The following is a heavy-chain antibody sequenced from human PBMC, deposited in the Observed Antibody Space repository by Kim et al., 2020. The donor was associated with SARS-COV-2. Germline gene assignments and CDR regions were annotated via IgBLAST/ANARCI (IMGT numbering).Heavy chain of an antibody. J-gene: IGHJ4*02. V-gene: IGHV3-64*01. D-gene: IGHD4-17*01. CDR3: ARGSPPLRRYYFDY. Sequence: GGSLRLSCAASGFTFSSYAMHWVRQAPGKGLEYVSAISSNGGSTYYANSVKGRFTISRDNSKNTLYLQMGSLRAEDMAVYYCARGSPPLRRYYFDYWGQGTLVTVSS. CDR2: ISSNGGST. CDR1: GFTFSSYA.